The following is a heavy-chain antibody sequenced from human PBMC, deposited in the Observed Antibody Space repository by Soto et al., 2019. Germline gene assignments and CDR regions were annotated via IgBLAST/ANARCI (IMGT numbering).Heavy chain of an antibody. CDR2: VYHTGNT. D-gene: IGHD2-21*02. Sequence: PSETLSLTCSVSGGTVASIHFWRGILHSPGGGLEWIGSVYHTGNTYFNPSLKSRVTISVDKSNNRFSLSLNSLTAADTAVYFCAREIVTAGGYNCFDPWGHGTLVTVSS. CDR1: GGTVASIHF. CDR3: AREIVTAGGYNCFDP. V-gene: IGHV4-4*02. J-gene: IGHJ5*02.